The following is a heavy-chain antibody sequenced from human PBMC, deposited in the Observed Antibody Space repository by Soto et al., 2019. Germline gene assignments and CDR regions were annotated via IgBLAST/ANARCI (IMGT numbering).Heavy chain of an antibody. Sequence: QVQLQESGPGLVKPSGTLSLTCTVSGGSIFSSSWWSWVRQPPGKGLEWIGEIYHSGSKNYDPSLKSRVPISVHKSNNHFSLKLTSVTAAAPAIYYCARERYRSGSPFDSWGQGTLVTVSS. D-gene: IGHD3-10*01. V-gene: IGHV4-4*02. J-gene: IGHJ4*02. CDR2: IYHSGSK. CDR1: GGSIFSSSW. CDR3: ARERYRSGSPFDS.